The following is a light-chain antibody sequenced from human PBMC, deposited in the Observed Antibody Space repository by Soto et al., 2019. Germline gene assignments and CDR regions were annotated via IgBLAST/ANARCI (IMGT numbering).Light chain of an antibody. CDR2: AAS. J-gene: IGKJ5*01. Sequence: EIVLPQSPATLSLSPGERATLSCRASQTVSTYLAWYQQKPGQAPRLLIYAASNRATGIPARFSGSGSGTDFTLTISSLEPEDLAVYYCQQRSNWPPITFGQGTRLEIK. CDR1: QTVSTY. CDR3: QQRSNWPPIT. V-gene: IGKV3-11*01.